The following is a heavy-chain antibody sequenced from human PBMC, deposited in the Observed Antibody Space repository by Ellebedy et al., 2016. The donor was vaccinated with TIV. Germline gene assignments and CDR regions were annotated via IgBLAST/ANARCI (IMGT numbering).Heavy chain of an antibody. CDR3: ARPFLMVDAPFDY. CDR2: ISYDGGNK. CDR1: GFTFNSYA. Sequence: PGGSLRLSCAASGFTFNSYAMHWVRHAPSKGLEWVAIISYDGGNKFYADSVKGRFTISRDNSKNTLYLQMNGLRAEDTAVYYCARPFLMVDAPFDYWGQGTLVTVSS. J-gene: IGHJ4*02. V-gene: IGHV3-30-3*01. D-gene: IGHD2-8*01.